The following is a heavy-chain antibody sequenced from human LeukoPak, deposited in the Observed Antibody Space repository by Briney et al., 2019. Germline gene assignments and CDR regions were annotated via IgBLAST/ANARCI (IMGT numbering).Heavy chain of an antibody. V-gene: IGHV4-59*08. CDR2: ISYSETT. Sequence: SETLSLSCSASGVSCSTYSLNWVRQPPGKGLEWIGYISYSETTSYNPSLKSRVTISADTSRNQFSLKLTSVTAADTAVYYCAGSSLGSGSDYWGQGTLVTVSS. D-gene: IGHD3-10*01. CDR1: GVSCSTYS. CDR3: AGSSLGSGSDY. J-gene: IGHJ4*02.